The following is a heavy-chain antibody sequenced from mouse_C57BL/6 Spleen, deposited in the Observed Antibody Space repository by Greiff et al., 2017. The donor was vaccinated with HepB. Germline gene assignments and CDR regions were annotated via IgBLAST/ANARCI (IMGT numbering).Heavy chain of an antibody. Sequence: EVQGVESGPELVKPGASVKMSCKASGYTFTDYNMHWVKQSHGKSLEWIGYINPNNGGTSYNQKFKGKATLTVNKSSSTAYMELRSLTSEDSAVYCCARWGVGYYDDYWGQGTTLTVSS. CDR2: INPNNGGT. CDR3: ARWGVGYYDDY. J-gene: IGHJ2*01. CDR1: GYTFTDYN. V-gene: IGHV1-22*01.